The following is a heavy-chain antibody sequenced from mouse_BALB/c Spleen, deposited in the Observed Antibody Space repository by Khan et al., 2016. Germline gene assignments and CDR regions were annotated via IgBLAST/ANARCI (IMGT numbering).Heavy chain of an antibody. CDR1: GYTFTNYG. V-gene: IGHV9-3-1*01. Sequence: QIQLVQSGPELKKPGETVKISCKASGYTFTNYGMNWVKQAPGKGLKWMGWINTYTGEPTYADDFKGRFAFSLETSASTAYLQINNLKNEDTATHFCARRHYGSSYDAWFAYWGQGTLVTVSA. CDR2: INTYTGEP. CDR3: ARRHYGSSYDAWFAY. D-gene: IGHD1-1*01. J-gene: IGHJ3*01.